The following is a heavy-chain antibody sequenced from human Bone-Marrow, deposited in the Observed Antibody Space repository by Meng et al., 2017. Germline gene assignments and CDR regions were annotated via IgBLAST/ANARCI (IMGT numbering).Heavy chain of an antibody. D-gene: IGHD3-10*01. V-gene: IGHV2-5*02. J-gene: IGHJ4*02. CDR2: IYCDDDK. CDR3: SHREMYYGSGSFDY. Sequence: SGPTLVKPTQTLTLTCNFSGISLSTSGVGVVWIRQPPGKALEWPALIYCDDDKRYSPSLKSRLTITKDTSKNQVVLTMTNMDPVDTATYYCSHREMYYGSGSFDYWGQGILVTVSS. CDR1: GISLSTSGVG.